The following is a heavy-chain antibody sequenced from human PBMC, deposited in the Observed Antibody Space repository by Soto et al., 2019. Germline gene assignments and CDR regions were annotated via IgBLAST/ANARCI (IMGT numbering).Heavy chain of an antibody. D-gene: IGHD2-15*01. Sequence: QVQLVQSGAEVKKPGASVKVSCKASGYTCTSYAMHWVRQAPGQRLEWMGWINAGNGNTKYSQKFQGRVTITRDTSASTAYMELSSLRSEDTAVYYCARSGYCSGGSCYPSYWGQGTLVTVSS. CDR2: INAGNGNT. V-gene: IGHV1-3*01. J-gene: IGHJ4*02. CDR1: GYTCTSYA. CDR3: ARSGYCSGGSCYPSY.